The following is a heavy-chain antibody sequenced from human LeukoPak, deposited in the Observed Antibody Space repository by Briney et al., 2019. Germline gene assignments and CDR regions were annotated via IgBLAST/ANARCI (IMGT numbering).Heavy chain of an antibody. CDR1: RFTFCSFR. V-gene: IGHV3-7*01. Sequence: PGGSLRLSCAASRFTFCSFRMSRVRQAPGKGLEGLANIKQDGSEKYYVVSVRVRFTIYRDNHKNSMYVQMNSLRDKDADVYYFARAQGTIFGVYFDVWGKGTTVTVSS. D-gene: IGHD3-3*01. J-gene: IGHJ6*03. CDR3: ARAQGTIFGVYFDV. CDR2: IKQDGSEK.